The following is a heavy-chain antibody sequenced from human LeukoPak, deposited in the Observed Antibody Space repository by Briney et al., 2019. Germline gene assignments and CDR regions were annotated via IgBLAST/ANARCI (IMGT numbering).Heavy chain of an antibody. CDR3: PKNFDL. CDR2: IHHSGST. CDR1: GGSFSGYY. J-gene: IGHJ2*01. V-gene: IGHV4-34*01. Sequence: SETLSLTCAVYGGSFSGYYWSWIRQPPGKGLEWIGEIHHSGSTNSNPSLKSRVTVSVDTSKNQFSLKLSSVTAADTAVYFCPKNFDLWGRGTLVTVSS.